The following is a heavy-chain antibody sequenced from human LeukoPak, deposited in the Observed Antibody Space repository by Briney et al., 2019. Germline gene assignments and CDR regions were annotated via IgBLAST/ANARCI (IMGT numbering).Heavy chain of an antibody. D-gene: IGHD5-12*01. CDR1: GGPFSSYA. Sequence: SVKVSCKASGGPFSSYAISWLRQAPGLGLEWMGGIIPIFGTANYAHKFQGRVTITADESTSTVYMELRSLRSEDTAVYYCARAGSGYSGYVPFDYWGQGTLVSVPS. V-gene: IGHV1-69*13. CDR2: IIPIFGTA. J-gene: IGHJ4*02. CDR3: ARAGSGYSGYVPFDY.